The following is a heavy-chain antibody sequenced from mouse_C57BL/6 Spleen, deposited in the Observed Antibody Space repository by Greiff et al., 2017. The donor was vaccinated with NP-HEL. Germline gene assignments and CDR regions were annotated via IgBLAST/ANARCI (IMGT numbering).Heavy chain of an antibody. CDR2: ISSGSSTI. J-gene: IGHJ3*01. V-gene: IGHV5-17*01. D-gene: IGHD2-4*01. CDR3: ARRNYDYGPFAY. Sequence: VQLKESGGGLVKPGGSLKLSCAASGFTFSDYGMHWVRQAPEKGLEWVAYISSGSSTIYYADTVKGRFTISRDNAKNTLFLQMTSLRSEDTAMYYGARRNYDYGPFAYWGQGTRVTVSA. CDR1: GFTFSDYG.